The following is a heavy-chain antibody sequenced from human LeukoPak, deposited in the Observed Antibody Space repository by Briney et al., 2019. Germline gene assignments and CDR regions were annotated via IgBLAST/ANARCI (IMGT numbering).Heavy chain of an antibody. D-gene: IGHD6-13*01. J-gene: IGHJ5*02. V-gene: IGHV4-59*01. CDR1: GGSISSYY. Sequence: SETLSLTCTVSGGSISSYYWSWIRQPPGKGLEWIGYIYYSGSTNYNPSLKSRVTISVDPPKNQFSLKLSSVTAADTAVYYCARVGTFSSSWYSSNWFDPWGQGTLVTVSS. CDR3: ARVGTFSSSWYSSNWFDP. CDR2: IYYSGST.